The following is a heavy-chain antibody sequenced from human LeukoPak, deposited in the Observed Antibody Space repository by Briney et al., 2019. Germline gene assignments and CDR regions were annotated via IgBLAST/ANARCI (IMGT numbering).Heavy chain of an antibody. CDR2: INHSGGT. J-gene: IGHJ3*02. CDR1: GGSISSGSYY. CDR3: AGYDAFDI. D-gene: IGHD6-13*01. V-gene: IGHV4-39*07. Sequence: SQTLSLTCTVSGGSISSGSYYWSWIRQPPGKGLEWIGEINHSGGTNYNPSLKSRVTISVDTSKNQFSLKLSSVTAADTAVYYCAGYDAFDIWGQGTMVTVSS.